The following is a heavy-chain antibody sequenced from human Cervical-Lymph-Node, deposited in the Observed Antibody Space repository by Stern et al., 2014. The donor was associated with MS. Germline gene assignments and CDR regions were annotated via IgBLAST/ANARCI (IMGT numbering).Heavy chain of an antibody. Sequence: QVQLQESGPGLVKPSETLSLTCSVSGGSLTGYYCSWNRQSPGKGLEWIGYIYHSGTTQSHPSLKRRLTMSVDTSNNQFSLKLNSVTTEDTAVYYCARNRYPTTWFDSWGQGTLVIVSS. J-gene: IGHJ5*01. CDR3: ARNRYPTTWFDS. CDR2: IYHSGTT. CDR1: GGSLTGYY. D-gene: IGHD1-1*01. V-gene: IGHV4-4*09.